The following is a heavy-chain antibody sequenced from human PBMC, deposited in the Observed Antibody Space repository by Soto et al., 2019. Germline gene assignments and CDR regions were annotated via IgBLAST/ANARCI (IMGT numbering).Heavy chain of an antibody. CDR1: GFTFSGSA. CDR3: TRQIVVVVADDDYFDY. D-gene: IGHD2-15*01. Sequence: GGSLRLSCAASGFTFSGSAMHWVRQASGKGLEWVGRIRSKANSYATANAASVKGRFTISRDDSKNKAYLQMNSLKTEDTAVYYCTRQIVVVVADDDYFDYWGQGTLVTVSS. J-gene: IGHJ4*02. V-gene: IGHV3-73*01. CDR2: IRSKANSYAT.